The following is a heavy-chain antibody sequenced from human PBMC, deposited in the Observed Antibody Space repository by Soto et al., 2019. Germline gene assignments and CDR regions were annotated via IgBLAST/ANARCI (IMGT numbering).Heavy chain of an antibody. Sequence: DVKLVESGGGLVQPGDSLRLSCEVSGFIFNMYSMSWVRQTPGNVLEWVAKIPQDGVDGHYADSVKGRFTISRDNGKNSLYLQMNNLRAEDTAVYYCARDHLILPAHDFFYGSDVWGRGTTVTVSS. V-gene: IGHV3-7*03. J-gene: IGHJ6*02. CDR2: IPQDGVDG. CDR1: GFIFNMYS. D-gene: IGHD2-21*02. CDR3: ARDHLILPAHDFFYGSDV.